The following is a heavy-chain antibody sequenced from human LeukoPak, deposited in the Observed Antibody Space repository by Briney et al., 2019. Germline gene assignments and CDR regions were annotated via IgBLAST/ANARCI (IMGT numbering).Heavy chain of an antibody. Sequence: KPSETLSLTCTVSGGSISSSSYYWSWIRQPAGKGLEWIGRIYTSGSTNYNPSLKSRVTMSVDTSKNQISLKLSSVTAADTAVYYCAREIGDYYDSSGYRTYYFDYWGQGTLVTVSS. D-gene: IGHD3-22*01. CDR2: IYTSGST. V-gene: IGHV4-61*02. J-gene: IGHJ4*02. CDR1: GGSISSSSYY. CDR3: AREIGDYYDSSGYRTYYFDY.